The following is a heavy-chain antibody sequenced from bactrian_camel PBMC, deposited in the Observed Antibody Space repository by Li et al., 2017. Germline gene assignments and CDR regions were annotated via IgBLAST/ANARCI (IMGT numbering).Heavy chain of an antibody. V-gene: IGHV3-2*01. CDR3: ATTGFDF. D-gene: IGHD5*01. J-gene: IGHJ4*01. CDR2: INGDGTNT. Sequence: HVQLVESGGDLVQPGGSLRLSCVASGFTFSDVTMSWVRQAPGKGLEWVSSINGDGTNTVYLDSVKGRFTISRDNAKNTVYLQIDSLKFEDTALYYCATTGFDFWGQGTQVTVS. CDR1: GFTFSDVT.